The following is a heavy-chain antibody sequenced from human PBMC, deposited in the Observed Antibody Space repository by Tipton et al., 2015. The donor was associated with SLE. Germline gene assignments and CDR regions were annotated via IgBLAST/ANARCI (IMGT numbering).Heavy chain of an antibody. CDR1: GYTFTGYY. CDR3: ARARRIAAAGDY. CDR2: INPNSGGT. D-gene: IGHD6-13*01. V-gene: IGHV1-2*02. Sequence: QSGPEVKKPGASVKVSCKASGYTFTGYYMHWVRQAPGQGLEWMGWINPNSGGTNYAQKFQGRVTMTRDTSISTAYMELSRLRSDDAAVYYRARARRIAAAGDYWGQGTLVTVSS. J-gene: IGHJ4*02.